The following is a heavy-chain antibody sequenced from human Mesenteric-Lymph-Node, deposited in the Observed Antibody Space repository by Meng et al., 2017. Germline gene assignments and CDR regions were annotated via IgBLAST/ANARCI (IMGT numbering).Heavy chain of an antibody. CDR2: ISWNSGYI. CDR3: AKGALDTDVDRTLAALFDP. J-gene: IGHJ5*02. Sequence: SLKISCAASGFTFGDNAMHWVRQVPGKGLEWVSGISWNSGYIGYADSVKGRFTISRDNAKNSLYLQMNSLRPEDTGLYYCAKGALDTDVDRTLAALFDPWGQGTLVTVSS. V-gene: IGHV3-9*01. D-gene: IGHD5-12*01. CDR1: GFTFGDNA.